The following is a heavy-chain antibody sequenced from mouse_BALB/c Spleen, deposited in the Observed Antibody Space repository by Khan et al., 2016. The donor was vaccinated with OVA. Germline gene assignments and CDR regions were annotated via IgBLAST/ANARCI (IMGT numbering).Heavy chain of an antibody. D-gene: IGHD3-3*01. J-gene: IGHJ3*01. CDR2: ISYSGSI. Sequence: QLEESGPGLVKPSQSLSLTCTVTGYSITSDYAWNWIRQFPGNKLEWMGYISYSGSISYTPSLKSRISITRDTSKNQFCLQLSSVTTEDTATYYCTGGRAYWGQGTLVTVSA. CDR3: TGGRAY. CDR1: GYSITSDYA. V-gene: IGHV3-2*02.